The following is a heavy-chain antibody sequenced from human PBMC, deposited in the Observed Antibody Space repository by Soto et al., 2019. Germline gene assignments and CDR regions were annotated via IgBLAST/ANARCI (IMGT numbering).Heavy chain of an antibody. V-gene: IGHV3-30-3*01. J-gene: IGHJ4*02. CDR3: ARTKLRFLEWAYFDY. D-gene: IGHD3-3*01. Sequence: GGSLRLSCAASGFTFSSYAMHWVRQAPGKGLEWVAVISYDGSNKYYADSVKGRFTISRDNSKNTLYLQMNSLRAEDTAVYYCARTKLRFLEWAYFDYWGQGTLVTVSS. CDR2: ISYDGSNK. CDR1: GFTFSSYA.